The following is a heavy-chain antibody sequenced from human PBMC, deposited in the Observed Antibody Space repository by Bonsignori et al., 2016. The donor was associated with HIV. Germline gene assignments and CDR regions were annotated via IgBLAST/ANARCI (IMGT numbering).Heavy chain of an antibody. D-gene: IGHD1-26*01. J-gene: IGHJ6*03. CDR2: IDHSGST. CDR3: ARNSGSYFYYYYYMDV. Sequence: WIRQPPGKGLEWIGEIDHSGSTKYNPSLNSRATISLDTSKNQFSLKVSSVTAADTAVYYCARNSGSYFYYYYYMDVWGQRDHGHRLL. V-gene: IGHV4-34*01.